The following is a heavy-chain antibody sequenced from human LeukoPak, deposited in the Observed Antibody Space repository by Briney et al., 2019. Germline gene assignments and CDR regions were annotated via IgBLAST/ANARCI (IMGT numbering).Heavy chain of an antibody. J-gene: IGHJ4*02. Sequence: SETLSLTCAVYGGSFSGYYWSWIRQPPRKGLEWIGEINHSGSTNYNPSLKSRVTISVDTSKNQFSLKLSSVTAADTAVYYCATSMVRGVIKGYWGQGTLVTVSS. D-gene: IGHD3-10*01. CDR2: INHSGST. V-gene: IGHV4-34*01. CDR3: ATSMVRGVIKGY. CDR1: GGSFSGYY.